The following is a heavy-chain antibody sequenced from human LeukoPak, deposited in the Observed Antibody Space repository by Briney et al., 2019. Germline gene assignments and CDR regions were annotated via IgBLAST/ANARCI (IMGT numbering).Heavy chain of an antibody. V-gene: IGHV4-39*07. Sequence: SQTLSLTCTVSGGSISSTNYYWGWIRPPPGKGLEWIGSIYYSGSTNYNPSLRSRVTISVDTSKNQFSLKLSSVTAADTAVYYCARDRVETGTNWFDPWGQGTLVTVSS. CDR3: ARDRVETGTNWFDP. J-gene: IGHJ5*02. CDR2: IYYSGST. D-gene: IGHD1-7*01. CDR1: GGSISSTNYY.